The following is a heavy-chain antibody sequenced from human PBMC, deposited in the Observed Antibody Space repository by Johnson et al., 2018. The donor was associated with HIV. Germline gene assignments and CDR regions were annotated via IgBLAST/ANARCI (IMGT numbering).Heavy chain of an antibody. CDR1: GITSDDYG. V-gene: IGHV3-20*04. J-gene: IGHJ3*02. Sequence: VQLVESGGGLVQPGGSQRLSCAASGITSDDYGMSWVRQSPGKGLEWVSTINWNGDSTSYADSVKGRFTISTDTSKNTLYLQMNALRAEDTAVYYCARPQGTGDAFDIWGQGTMVTVSS. CDR2: INWNGDST. D-gene: IGHD1-1*01. CDR3: ARPQGTGDAFDI.